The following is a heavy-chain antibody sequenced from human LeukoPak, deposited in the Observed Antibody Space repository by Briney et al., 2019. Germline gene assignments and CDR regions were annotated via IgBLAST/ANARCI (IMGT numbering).Heavy chain of an antibody. D-gene: IGHD4-17*01. J-gene: IGHJ4*02. Sequence: GGSLRLSCAASRFTFSNYAMSWVRQAPGKGLEWVSAISGSGGNTYYADSVKGRFTISRDNSKNTLYLHMSSLRAEDTAVYYCASRDYGENFWGQGTLVTVSS. CDR1: RFTFSNYA. CDR2: ISGSGGNT. CDR3: ASRDYGENF. V-gene: IGHV3-23*01.